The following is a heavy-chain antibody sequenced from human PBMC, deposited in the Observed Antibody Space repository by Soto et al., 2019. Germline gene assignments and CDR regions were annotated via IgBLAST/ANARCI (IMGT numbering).Heavy chain of an antibody. CDR3: ARGDYYDSSGPFSDAFDI. Sequence: QLVESGGGLVQPGGSLRLSCAASGFSFSSHWMSWVRQAPGKGLEWVANIKPDGSEKWYVDSVKGRFTISRDNAKNSLYLQMNSLRAEDTAVYYSARGDYYDSSGPFSDAFDIWGQGTMVTVSS. D-gene: IGHD3-22*01. CDR2: IKPDGSEK. V-gene: IGHV3-7*04. J-gene: IGHJ3*02. CDR1: GFSFSSHW.